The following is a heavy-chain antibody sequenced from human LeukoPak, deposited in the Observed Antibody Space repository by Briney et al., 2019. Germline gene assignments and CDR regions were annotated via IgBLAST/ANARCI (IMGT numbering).Heavy chain of an antibody. CDR3: AILAGTAGYCSSTSCYLDY. J-gene: IGHJ4*02. CDR2: ISYDGSNK. V-gene: IGHV3-30*04. CDR1: GFTFSSYA. Sequence: GGSLRLSCAASGFTFSSYAMHWVRQAPGKGLEWVAVISYDGSNKYYADSVKGRFTISRDNSKNTLYLQMNSLRAEDTAVYYCAILAGTAGYCSSTSCYLDYWGQGTLVTVSS. D-gene: IGHD2-2*01.